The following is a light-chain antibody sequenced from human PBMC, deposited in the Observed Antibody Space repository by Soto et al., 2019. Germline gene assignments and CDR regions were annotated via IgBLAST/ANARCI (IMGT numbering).Light chain of an antibody. CDR3: QEYNGYSWT. V-gene: IGKV1-5*03. J-gene: IGKJ1*01. Sequence: DIQMTQSPSTLSASVGDRATITCRASQSISYWLAWHQQKPGKAPKLLIYKASILQSGVPSRFSGSGSGTEFTLSISSRQPDDFATYYCQEYNGYSWTFGQGTKVEIK. CDR1: QSISYW. CDR2: KAS.